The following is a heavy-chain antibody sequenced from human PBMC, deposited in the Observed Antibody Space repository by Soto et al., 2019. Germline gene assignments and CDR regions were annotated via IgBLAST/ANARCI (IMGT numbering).Heavy chain of an antibody. J-gene: IGHJ3*02. CDR1: GLTFTSSA. D-gene: IGHD6-25*01. CDR2: NIVGGGNT. CDR3: AEDSGTGDDFDI. Sequence: PVKASCKASGLTFTSSAVRWVRQALGQRLEWIGWNIVGGGNTNYAEKFQERVTITRDMSTSTACMELSGLRSEDTAVYYCAEDSGTGDDFDIWAKGQWAPSPQ. V-gene: IGHV1-58*01.